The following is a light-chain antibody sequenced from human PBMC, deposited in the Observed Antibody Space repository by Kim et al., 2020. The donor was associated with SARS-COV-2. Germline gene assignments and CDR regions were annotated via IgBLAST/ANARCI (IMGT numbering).Light chain of an antibody. CDR1: SPNIGTNY. V-gene: IGLV1-47*01. Sequence: GQRVTIACSEGSPNIGTNYVYWYQQLPGTAPKLLIYTNNQRPSGVPDRFSGSKSGTSASLAIIGLRSEDEADYYCAAWDDSLSGVVFGGGTQLTVL. J-gene: IGLJ2*01. CDR3: AAWDDSLSGVV. CDR2: TNN.